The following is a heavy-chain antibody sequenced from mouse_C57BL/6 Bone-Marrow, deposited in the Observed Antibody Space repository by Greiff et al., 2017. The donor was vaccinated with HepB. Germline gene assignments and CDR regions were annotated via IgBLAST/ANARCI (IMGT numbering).Heavy chain of an antibody. CDR2: IDPNSGGT. V-gene: IGHV1-72*01. D-gene: IGHD1-1*01. Sequence: QVQLQQSGAELVKPGASVKLSCKASGYTFTSYWMHWVKQRPGRGLEWIGRIDPNSGGTKYNEKFKSKATLTVDKPSSTAYMQLSSLTSEDSAVYYCARRGLITTVVATDAMDYWGQGTSVTVSS. J-gene: IGHJ4*01. CDR1: GYTFTSYW. CDR3: ARRGLITTVVATDAMDY.